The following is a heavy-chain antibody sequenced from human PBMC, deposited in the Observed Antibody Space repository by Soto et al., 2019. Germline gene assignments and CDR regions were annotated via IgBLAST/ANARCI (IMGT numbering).Heavy chain of an antibody. CDR1: GGTFRSYA. D-gene: IGHD1-26*01. CDR2: IIPIFGTA. V-gene: IGHV1-69*13. CDR3: ATYFRSQNWFDP. Sequence: RASVKVSCQASGGTFRSYAISWVRQAPGQGLEWMGGIIPIFGTANYAQKFQGRVTITADESTSTAYMELSSLRSEDTAVYYCATYFRSQNWFDPWGQGTLVTVSS. J-gene: IGHJ5*02.